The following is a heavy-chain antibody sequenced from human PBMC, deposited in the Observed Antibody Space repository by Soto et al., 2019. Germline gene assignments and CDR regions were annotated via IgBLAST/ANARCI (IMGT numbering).Heavy chain of an antibody. D-gene: IGHD3-9*01. CDR2: INHSGST. V-gene: IGHV4-34*01. Sequence: SETLSLTCAVYGGSFSGYYWSWIRQPPGKGLEWIGEINHSGSTNYNPSLKSRVTISVDTSKNQFSLKLSSVTAADTAVYYCARAEVLRYFDWLWYNWFDPWGQGTLVTVSS. J-gene: IGHJ5*02. CDR3: ARAEVLRYFDWLWYNWFDP. CDR1: GGSFSGYY.